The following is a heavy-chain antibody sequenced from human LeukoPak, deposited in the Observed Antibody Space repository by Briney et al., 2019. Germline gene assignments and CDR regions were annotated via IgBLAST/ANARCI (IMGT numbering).Heavy chain of an antibody. CDR2: IRYDGSNK. J-gene: IGHJ4*02. D-gene: IGHD4-23*01. Sequence: GGSLRLSCAASGFTFSSYGMHWVRQAPGKGLEWVAFIRYDGSNKYYADSVKGRFTISRDNSKNTLYLQMNSLRAEDTAVYYCAKDRMLDYGGNSWSPFLDYWGQGTLVTVSS. V-gene: IGHV3-30*02. CDR1: GFTFSSYG. CDR3: AKDRMLDYGGNSWSPFLDY.